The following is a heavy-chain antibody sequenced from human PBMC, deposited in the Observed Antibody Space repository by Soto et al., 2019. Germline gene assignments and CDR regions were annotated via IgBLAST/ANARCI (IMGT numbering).Heavy chain of an antibody. CDR1: GFTISNYA. D-gene: IGHD2-15*01. J-gene: IGHJ4*02. Sequence: GGSLRLSSAASGFTISNYAMNWVRQAPGKGLEWVSVISGSGGRTDYTDSVKGRFTISRDNSKNTLFLQMNSLRAEDTAVYFCAKDPPLGYCSGGDCYSGTLDYWGQGALVTVSS. CDR2: ISGSGGRT. CDR3: AKDPPLGYCSGGDCYSGTLDY. V-gene: IGHV3-23*01.